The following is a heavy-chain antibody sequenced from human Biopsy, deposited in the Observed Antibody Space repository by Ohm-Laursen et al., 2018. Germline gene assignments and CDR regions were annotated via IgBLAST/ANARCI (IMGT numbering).Heavy chain of an antibody. J-gene: IGHJ6*02. V-gene: IGHV1-2*02. CDR1: GYTFTSYG. D-gene: IGHD3-16*01. Sequence: ASVKVSCKASGYTFTSYGISWVRQAPGQGLEWMGWINPDNGGTIHAQKFQGRVTVTRDTSISTAYVEVTSLRSDDTAVYYCVRSRAGGATWGMDVWGQGTTVTASS. CDR2: INPDNGGT. CDR3: VRSRAGGATWGMDV.